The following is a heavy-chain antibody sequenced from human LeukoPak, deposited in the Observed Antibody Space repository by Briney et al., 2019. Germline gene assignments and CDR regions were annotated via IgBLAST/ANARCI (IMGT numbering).Heavy chain of an antibody. CDR2: IYPGDSDT. V-gene: IGHV5-51*07. Sequence: KPGESLRISCKGSGYSFTSYWIGWVHQMPGKRLEWMGIIYPGDSDTRYSPSFQGQVTISADKSISTAYLQWSSLKASDTAMYYCATSRYEAARPYYYYYGMDVWGQGTTVTVSS. D-gene: IGHD6-6*01. J-gene: IGHJ6*02. CDR1: GYSFTSYW. CDR3: ATSRYEAARPYYYYYGMDV.